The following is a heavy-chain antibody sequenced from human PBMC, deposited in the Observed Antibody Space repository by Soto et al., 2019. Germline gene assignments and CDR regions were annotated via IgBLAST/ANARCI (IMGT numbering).Heavy chain of an antibody. V-gene: IGHV4-4*02. Sequence: PSETLSLTCAVSGVSIGSPNLWTWVRQAPGKGLEWIGEMWPSGGTTYNPSLRNRVTISVDNSKNHLSLTLTSVTAADTAIYYCARCLHCSNGGRFDPWGQGALVTVSS. CDR3: ARCLHCSNGGRFDP. CDR2: MWPSGGT. J-gene: IGHJ5*02. CDR1: GVSIGSPNL. D-gene: IGHD2-8*01.